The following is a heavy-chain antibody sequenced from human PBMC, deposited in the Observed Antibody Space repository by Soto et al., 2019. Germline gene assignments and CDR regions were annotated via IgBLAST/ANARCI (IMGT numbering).Heavy chain of an antibody. J-gene: IGHJ6*02. Sequence: PGGSLRLSCAASGFTFSSYAMSWVRQAPGKGLEWVSAISAGADFTYYAGSVKGRFTISRDNSKNTLYVQMSSLRAEETATYCVRGTPTPGLDIWGRGTMVTVSS. CDR2: ISAGADFT. CDR1: GFTFSSYA. CDR3: RGTPTPGLDI. D-gene: IGHD1-1*01. V-gene: IGHV3-23*01.